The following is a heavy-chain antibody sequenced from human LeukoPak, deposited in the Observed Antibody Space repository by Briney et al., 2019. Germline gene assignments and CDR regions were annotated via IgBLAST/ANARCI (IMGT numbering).Heavy chain of an antibody. D-gene: IGHD2-21*02. V-gene: IGHV4-59*01. Sequence: PSETLSLTCTVSGGSISSYYWSWIRQPPGKGLEWIGYIYYSGSTNYNPSLKSRVTISVDTSKNQFSLKLSSVTAADTAVYYCARLNCGSDCPHDYWGQGTLVTVSS. CDR2: IYYSGST. CDR1: GGSISSYY. J-gene: IGHJ4*02. CDR3: ARLNCGSDCPHDY.